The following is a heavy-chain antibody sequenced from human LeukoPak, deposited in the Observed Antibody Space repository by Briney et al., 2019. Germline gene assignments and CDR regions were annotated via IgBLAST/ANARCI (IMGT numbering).Heavy chain of an antibody. CDR2: ISSSGNTI. CDR3: ARDLYYGSASPRLDY. D-gene: IGHD3-10*01. Sequence: GGSLRLSCAASGFTFSHHNMNWVRQVPGKGLESISYISSSGNTIYYADSVKGRFTISRDNAHDSLYLQMNSLRVEDTAIYYCARDLYYGSASPRLDYWGQGTLVTVSS. CDR1: GFTFSHHN. J-gene: IGHJ4*02. V-gene: IGHV3-48*01.